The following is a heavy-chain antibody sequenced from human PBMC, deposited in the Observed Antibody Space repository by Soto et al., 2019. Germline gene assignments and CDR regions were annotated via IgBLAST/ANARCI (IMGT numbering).Heavy chain of an antibody. J-gene: IGHJ4*02. CDR2: ISHSGST. Sequence: PSETLSLTCAVSGESFNSSHGWNWVRQPPGKGLEWTGQISHSGSTNYNPSLTSRVTISVDTSKNHSSLKLTSVPAADTAVYYCAARQFWSGTWTDTRLDYWGQGTLVTVSS. CDR3: AARQFWSGTWTDTRLDY. CDR1: GESFNSSHG. D-gene: IGHD3-3*01. V-gene: IGHV4-4*02.